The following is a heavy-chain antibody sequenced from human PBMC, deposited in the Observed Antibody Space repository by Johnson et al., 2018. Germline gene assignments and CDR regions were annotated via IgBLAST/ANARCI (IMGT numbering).Heavy chain of an antibody. Sequence: QVQLQESGPGLVKPSETLSLTCTVSGGSISSYYWSWIRQPPGKGLEWIGYIYYSGSTNYNPSLKSRVTISVDTSKNQFSLKLSSVTAADPAVYYCARIKSDSLYYYYYYMDVWGKGTTVTVSS. CDR3: ARIKSDSLYYYYYYMDV. CDR1: GGSISSYY. CDR2: IYYSGST. V-gene: IGHV4-59*01. J-gene: IGHJ6*03. D-gene: IGHD2-21*02.